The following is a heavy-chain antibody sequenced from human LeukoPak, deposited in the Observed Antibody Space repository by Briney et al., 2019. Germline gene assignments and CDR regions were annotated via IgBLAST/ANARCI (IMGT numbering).Heavy chain of an antibody. CDR3: ARVTYGSRWAYYYYYYMDV. D-gene: IGHD3-10*01. CDR1: GYTFTSYG. CDR2: ISIYNGNT. V-gene: IGHV1-18*01. J-gene: IGHJ6*03. Sequence: GASVKASCKASGYTFTSYGISWVRQAPGQGLEWMGWISIYNGNTNYAQKVQGRVTMTTDTSTSTGYMELSSLRSEDTAVYYCARVTYGSRWAYYYYYYMDVWGKGTTVTISS.